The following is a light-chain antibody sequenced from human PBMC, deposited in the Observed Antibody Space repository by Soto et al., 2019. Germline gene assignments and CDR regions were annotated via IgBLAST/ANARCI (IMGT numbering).Light chain of an antibody. V-gene: IGLV2-11*01. CDR1: SSDVGSYDY. J-gene: IGLJ1*01. CDR3: CSYTASATYV. Sequence: QSALIQPPAVSGSPGQTVTISCTGTSSDVGSYDYVSWCRQHPGTVPKPMIYNVNTRPSGVPDRFSGSKSGNTASMTISGLQAEDEADYLCCSYTASATYVFETGTKV. CDR2: NVN.